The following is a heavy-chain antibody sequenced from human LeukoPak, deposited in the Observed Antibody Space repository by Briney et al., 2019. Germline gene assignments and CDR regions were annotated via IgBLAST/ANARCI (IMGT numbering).Heavy chain of an antibody. D-gene: IGHD3-3*01. J-gene: IGHJ6*03. Sequence: GASVTVSCKASGYTFTSYDINWVRQATGQGLEWMGWMNPNSGNTGYAQKFQGRVTMTRNTSISTAYMELSSLRSEDTAVYYCARRDHTYYDFWSGYYSYYMDVWGKGTTVTVSS. CDR2: MNPNSGNT. CDR1: GYTFTSYD. CDR3: ARRDHTYYDFWSGYYSYYMDV. V-gene: IGHV1-8*01.